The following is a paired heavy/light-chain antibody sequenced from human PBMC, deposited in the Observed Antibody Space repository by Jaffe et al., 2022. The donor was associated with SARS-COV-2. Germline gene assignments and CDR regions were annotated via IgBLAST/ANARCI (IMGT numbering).Heavy chain of an antibody. V-gene: IGHV4-31*03. CDR3: ARRDSSSGSLFDY. J-gene: IGHJ4*02. Sequence: QVQLQESGPGLVKPSQTLSLTCTVSGGSISSGGYYWSWIRQHPGKGLEWIGYIYNNGRTYYNPSLMSRITMSVDTSQNQFSLKLSSVTAADTAVYFCARRDSSSGSLFDYWGQGTLVTVSS. D-gene: IGHD6-6*01. CDR1: GGSISSGGYY. CDR2: IYNNGRT.
Light chain of an antibody. V-gene: IGLV2-8*01. CDR2: QVS. J-gene: IGLJ2*01. Sequence: QSALTQPPSASGSPGQSVTISCTGTSNDIGRFDYVSWYQQHPGEVPKLMIYQVSERPSGVPDRFSGSKSGNTASLTVSGLQAEDEADYYCSSYAGSNTWEVFGGGTKLTVL. CDR3: SSYAGSNTWEV. CDR1: SNDIGRFDY.